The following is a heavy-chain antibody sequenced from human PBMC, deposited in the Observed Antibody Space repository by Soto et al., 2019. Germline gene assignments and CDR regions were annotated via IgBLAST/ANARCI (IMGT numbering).Heavy chain of an antibody. V-gene: IGHV4-30-2*01. CDR2: IYHSGST. Sequence: KTSETLSLTCAVSGGSISSGGYSWSWIRQPPGKGLEWIGYIYHSGSTYYNPSLKSRVTISVDRSKNQFSLKLSSVTAADTAVYYCARGYDFWSGYYKYYYYGMDVWGQGTTVTVSS. J-gene: IGHJ6*02. D-gene: IGHD3-3*01. CDR1: GGSISSGGYS. CDR3: ARGYDFWSGYYKYYYYGMDV.